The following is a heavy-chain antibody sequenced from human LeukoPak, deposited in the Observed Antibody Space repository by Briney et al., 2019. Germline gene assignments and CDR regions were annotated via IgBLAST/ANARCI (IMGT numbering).Heavy chain of an antibody. CDR1: GFIFSNSG. J-gene: IGHJ4*02. D-gene: IGHD3-10*01. V-gene: IGHV3-23*01. Sequence: PGGSLKLSCAASGFIFSNSGMSWVRQAPGKGLEWVSAISGSGGSTYYADSVKGRFTISRDNSKNTLCLQMNSLRAEDTAVYYCAKDSRWFGELLRYYFDYWGQGTLVTVSS. CDR3: AKDSRWFGELLRYYFDY. CDR2: ISGSGGST.